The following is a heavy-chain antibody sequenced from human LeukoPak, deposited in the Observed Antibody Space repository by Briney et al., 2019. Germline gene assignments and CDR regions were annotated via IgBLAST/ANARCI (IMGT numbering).Heavy chain of an antibody. CDR3: ARHYYYGSGSYSRIDY. J-gene: IGHJ4*02. V-gene: IGHV5-51*01. CDR1: GYSFTSYW. CDR2: IYPGDSDT. Sequence: GESLKISCKGSGYSFTSYWIGWVRQMPGKGLEGMGIIYPGDSDTRYSPSFQGQVTISADKSISTAYLQWSSLKASDTAMYYCARHYYYGSGSYSRIDYWGQGTLVTVSS. D-gene: IGHD3-10*01.